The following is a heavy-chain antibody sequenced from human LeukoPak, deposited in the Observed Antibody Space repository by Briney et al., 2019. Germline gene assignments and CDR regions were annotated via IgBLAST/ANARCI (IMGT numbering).Heavy chain of an antibody. Sequence: GGSLTLSCAASGFTFSDHYMDWVRQAPGKGLEWVGRTRNKANSYTTEYPTSVKARFAISRNDSKNSLYLQMNSLKTEDTAVYYCARDIGGDYGYYFDYWGQGTLVTVSS. CDR2: TRNKANSYTT. CDR3: ARDIGGDYGYYFDY. J-gene: IGHJ4*02. CDR1: GFTFSDHY. D-gene: IGHD4-17*01. V-gene: IGHV3-72*01.